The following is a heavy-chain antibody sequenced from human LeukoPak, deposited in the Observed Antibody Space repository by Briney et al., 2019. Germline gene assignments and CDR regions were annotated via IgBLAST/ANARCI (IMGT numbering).Heavy chain of an antibody. CDR2: IYHSGST. V-gene: IGHV4-38-2*01. Sequence: SXTLSLTCAVSGYSISSGYYWGWIRQPPGKGLEWIGSIYHSGSTYYNPSLKSRVTISVDTSKNQFSLKLRSVTAADTAVYYCARHRTSSNYFDYWGQGTLVTVSS. J-gene: IGHJ4*02. CDR1: GYSISSGYY. D-gene: IGHD1-1*01. CDR3: ARHRTSSNYFDY.